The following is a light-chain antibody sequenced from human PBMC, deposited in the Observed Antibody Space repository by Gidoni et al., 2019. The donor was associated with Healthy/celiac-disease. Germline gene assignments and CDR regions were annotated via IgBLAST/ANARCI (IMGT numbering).Light chain of an antibody. J-gene: IGKJ1*01. V-gene: IGKV1-39*01. Sequence: DIQMTQSLSSLSASVGDRVTITCRASKSTSSYLNWYQQKPGKAPKLLIYAASSLQSGVPSRFSGSGSGTDFTLTISSLQPEDFATYYCQQSYSTPWTFXXXTKVEIK. CDR1: KSTSSY. CDR3: QQSYSTPWT. CDR2: AAS.